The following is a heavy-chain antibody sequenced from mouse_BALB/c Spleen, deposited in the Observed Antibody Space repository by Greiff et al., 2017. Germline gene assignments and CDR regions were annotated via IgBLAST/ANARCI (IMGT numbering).Heavy chain of an antibody. D-gene: IGHD2-14*01. CDR2: ISSGGSYT. J-gene: IGHJ4*01. Sequence: DVMLVESGGGLVKPGGSLKLSCAASGFTFSSYAMSWVRQSPEKRLEWVAEISSGGSYTYYPDTVTGRFTISRDNAKNTLYLEMSSLRSEDTAMYYCARGGYRYAMDYWGQGTSVTVSS. CDR3: ARGGYRYAMDY. V-gene: IGHV5-9-4*01. CDR1: GFTFSSYA.